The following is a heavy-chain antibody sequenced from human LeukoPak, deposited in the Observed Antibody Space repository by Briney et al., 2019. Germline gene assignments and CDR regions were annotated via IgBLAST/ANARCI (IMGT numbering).Heavy chain of an antibody. D-gene: IGHD3-10*01. CDR1: GGSISSYY. CDR2: INHSGST. J-gene: IGHJ4*02. CDR3: ARGFPRITMVRGVISDY. V-gene: IGHV4-34*01. Sequence: SETLSLTCTVSGGSISSYYWSWIRQPPGKGLEWIGEINHSGSTHYNPSLKSRVTISVDTSKNQFSLKLSSVTAADTAVYYCARGFPRITMVRGVISDYWGQGTLVTVSS.